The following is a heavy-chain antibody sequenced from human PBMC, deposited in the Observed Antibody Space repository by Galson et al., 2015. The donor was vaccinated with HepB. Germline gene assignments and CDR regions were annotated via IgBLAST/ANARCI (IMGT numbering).Heavy chain of an antibody. CDR2: IKSKTDGGTT. CDR3: TTQDDSQGDAFDI. Sequence: SLRLSCAASGFTFSNAWMNWVRQAPGKGLEWVGRIKSKTDGGTTDYAAPVKGRFTISRDDSKNTLYLQMNSLKTEDTAVYYCTTQDDSQGDAFDIWGQGTMVTVSS. V-gene: IGHV3-15*07. CDR1: GFTFSNAW. J-gene: IGHJ3*02. D-gene: IGHD3-3*01.